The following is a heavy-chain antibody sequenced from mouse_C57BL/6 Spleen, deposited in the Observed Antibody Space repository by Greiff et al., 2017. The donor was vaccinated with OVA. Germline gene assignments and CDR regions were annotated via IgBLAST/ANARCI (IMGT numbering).Heavy chain of an antibody. J-gene: IGHJ2*01. V-gene: IGHV1-9*01. Sequence: QVQLQQSGAELVKPGASVKLSCKASGYTFTGYWIAWVKQRPGHGLEWIGEILPGSGSTNYNEKFKGKATFTVDTTSNTAYLQLSSLTTEDSAISYRAREGYDQDAYYFDYWGQGTTLTVSS. CDR1: GYTFTGYW. D-gene: IGHD2-3*01. CDR2: ILPGSGST. CDR3: AREGYDQDAYYFDY.